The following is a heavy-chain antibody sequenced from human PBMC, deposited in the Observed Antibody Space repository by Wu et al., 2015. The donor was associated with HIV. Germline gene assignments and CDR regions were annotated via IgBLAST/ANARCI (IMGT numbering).Heavy chain of an antibody. D-gene: IGHD3-16*01. J-gene: IGHJ3*02. V-gene: IGHV1-18*01. CDR3: AREGIMITFGVEGAFDI. CDR2: ISAYNGNT. Sequence: QVQLVQSGAEVKKPGASVKVSCKASGYTFTSYGISWVRQAPGQGLEWMGWISAYNGNTNYAQKLQGRVTMTTDTSTSTAYMELRSLRSDDTAVYYCAREGIMITFGVEGAFDIWGQGTMVTVSS. CDR1: GYTFTSYG.